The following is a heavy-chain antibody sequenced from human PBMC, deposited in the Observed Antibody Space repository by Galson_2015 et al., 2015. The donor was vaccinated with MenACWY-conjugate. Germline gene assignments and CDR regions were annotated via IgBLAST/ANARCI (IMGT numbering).Heavy chain of an antibody. V-gene: IGHV1-46*01. CDR1: GYTFTSYF. CDR2: IDTSVGGR. J-gene: IGHJ4*02. Sequence: SVNVSCKASGYTFTSYFLHWVRQAPGQGLEWMGIIDTSVGGRRYAQKFQGRVTMTSDKSTRSVYMDLSSLRSEATAVYYCVRVDCSGGSCYSVPYDYWGQGTLVTVSS. CDR3: VRVDCSGGSCYSVPYDY. D-gene: IGHD2-15*01.